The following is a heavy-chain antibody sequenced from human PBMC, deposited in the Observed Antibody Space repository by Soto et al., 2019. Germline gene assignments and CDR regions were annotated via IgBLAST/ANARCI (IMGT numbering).Heavy chain of an antibody. CDR3: ASCXYYYDSSGYYYGGPFDY. CDR2: ISAYNGNT. J-gene: IGHJ4*02. D-gene: IGHD3-22*01. V-gene: IGHV1-18*04. CDR1: GYTFTSYG. Sequence: GASVKVSCKASGYTFTSYGISWVRQAPGQGLEWMGWISAYNGNTNYAQKLQGRVTMTTDTSTSTAYMELRSLRSDDTAVYYCASCXYYYDSSGYYYGGPFDYWGQGTLVTVSS.